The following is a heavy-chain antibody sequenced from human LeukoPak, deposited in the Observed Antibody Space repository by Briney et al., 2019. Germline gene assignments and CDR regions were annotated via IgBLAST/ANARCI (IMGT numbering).Heavy chain of an antibody. J-gene: IGHJ3*02. V-gene: IGHV5-51*01. Sequence: GESLKISCKGSGYSFTSYWIGWVRQMPGKGLEWMGIIYPGDSDTRYSPSFQGQVTISADKSISTAYLQCSSLKASDTAMYYCARQSSYNILTGYHSGAFDIWGQGTMVTVSS. CDR2: IYPGDSDT. CDR1: GYSFTSYW. D-gene: IGHD3-9*01. CDR3: ARQSSYNILTGYHSGAFDI.